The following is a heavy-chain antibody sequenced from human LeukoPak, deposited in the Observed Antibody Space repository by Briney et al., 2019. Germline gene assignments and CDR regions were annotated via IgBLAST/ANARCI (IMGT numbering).Heavy chain of an antibody. J-gene: IGHJ4*02. CDR2: IYHSGST. CDR1: GYSISGGYY. Sequence: SETLSLTCAVSGYSISGGYYWGWIRQPPGKGLEWIGSIYHSGSTYYNPSLKSRVTISVDTSKNQFSLKLSSVTAADTAVYYCASLEMDYWGQGTLVTVSS. CDR3: ASLEMDY. V-gene: IGHV4-38-2*01.